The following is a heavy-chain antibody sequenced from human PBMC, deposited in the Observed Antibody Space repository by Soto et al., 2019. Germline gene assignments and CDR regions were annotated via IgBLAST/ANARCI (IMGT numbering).Heavy chain of an antibody. J-gene: IGHJ6*02. D-gene: IGHD3-16*01. CDR1: GYTFTSYG. V-gene: IGHV1-18*01. CDR2: ISAYNGNT. Sequence: ASVKVSCKASGYTFTSYGISWVRQAPGQGLEWMGWISAYNGNTNYAQKLQGRVTMTTDTSTSTAYMELRSLRSDDTAVYYCASDTLGVRAADPPTVCGQGTTVTVSS. CDR3: ASDTLGVRAADPPTV.